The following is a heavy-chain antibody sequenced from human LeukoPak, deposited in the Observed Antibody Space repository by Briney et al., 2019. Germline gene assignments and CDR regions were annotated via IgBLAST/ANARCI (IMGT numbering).Heavy chain of an antibody. J-gene: IGHJ4*02. CDR3: ARTTDYTIEGGGDY. Sequence: ASVKVSCKASGYTFTSYDINWVRQATGQGLEWMGWMNPNSGNTGYAQKFQGRVTMTRNTSISTAYMELSSLRCEDTAVYYCARTTDYTIEGGGDYWGQGTLVTVSS. CDR2: MNPNSGNT. V-gene: IGHV1-8*01. D-gene: IGHD4-11*01. CDR1: GYTFTSYD.